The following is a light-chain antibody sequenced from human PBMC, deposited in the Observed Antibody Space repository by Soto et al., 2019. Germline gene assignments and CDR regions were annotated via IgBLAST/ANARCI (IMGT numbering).Light chain of an antibody. CDR1: QDIGNN. Sequence: DIQMTQSPSSLAASVGDRVTITCRARQDIGNNLGWYQQKPGNAPRRLIYAASSLQSGVPSRFSGSGSGTEFTLTISSLQSEDFAVYYCHQYNNWPPWTFGQGTKVDI. CDR2: AAS. CDR3: HQYNNWPPWT. V-gene: IGKV1-17*01. J-gene: IGKJ1*01.